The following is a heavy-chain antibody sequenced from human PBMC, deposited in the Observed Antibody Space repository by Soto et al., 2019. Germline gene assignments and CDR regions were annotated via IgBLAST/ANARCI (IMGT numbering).Heavy chain of an antibody. Sequence: GGSLRLSCAASGFTFSSYTMNWVRQAPGKGLEWVSSITSSSSYIYYADSVKGRFTVSRDNAKNSLYLQMNSLRAEDTSVYYCARYCSGGSCYPPDYWGQGTLVTVSS. CDR3: ARYCSGGSCYPPDY. J-gene: IGHJ4*02. V-gene: IGHV3-21*01. D-gene: IGHD2-15*01. CDR1: GFTFSSYT. CDR2: ITSSSSYI.